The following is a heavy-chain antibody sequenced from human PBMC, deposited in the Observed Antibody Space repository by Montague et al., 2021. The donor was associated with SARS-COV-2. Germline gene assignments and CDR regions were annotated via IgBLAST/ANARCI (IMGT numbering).Heavy chain of an antibody. Sequence: SETLSLTCSVAGYSRSSGYHGRCGREHPWNAVDWVGCIPYIGKTYYSPSLKSRLTISLDSSKNQFSLQARSVTAADTAVYYCVRVLDNRVRDYWGQGTLVTVSS. CDR3: VRVLDNRVRDY. V-gene: IGHV4-38-2*02. J-gene: IGHJ4*02. CDR2: IPYIGKT. CDR1: GYSRSSGYH. D-gene: IGHD3/OR15-3a*01.